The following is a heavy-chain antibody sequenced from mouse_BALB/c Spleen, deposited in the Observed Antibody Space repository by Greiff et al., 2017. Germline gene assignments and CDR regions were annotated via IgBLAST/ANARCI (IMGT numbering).Heavy chain of an antibody. CDR1: GDSITSGY. D-gene: IGHD1-2*01. V-gene: IGHV3-8*02. CDR3: ARYPITTAYWYFDV. Sequence: VQLQQSGPSLVKPSQTLSLTCSVTGDSITSGYWNWIRKFPGNKLEYMGYISYSGSTYYNPSLKSRISITRDTSKNQYYLQLNSVTTEDTATYYCARYPITTAYWYFDVWGAGTTVTVSS. CDR2: ISYSGST. J-gene: IGHJ1*01.